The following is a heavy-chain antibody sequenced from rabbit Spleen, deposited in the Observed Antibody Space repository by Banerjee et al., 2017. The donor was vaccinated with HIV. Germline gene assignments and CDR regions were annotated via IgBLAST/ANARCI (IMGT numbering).Heavy chain of an antibody. V-gene: IGHV1S45*01. J-gene: IGHJ4*01. D-gene: IGHD2-1*01. CDR2: IYTSTGST. Sequence: QEQLEESGGGLVKPEGSLTLTCKASGFDLSSYYYMCWVRQAPGKGLEWIGCIYTSTGSTWYASWAKGRFTISKTPSTTVTLQMTSLTGADTATYFCARGSAAMTMVITGFYLGLWGPGTLVTVS. CDR3: ARGSAAMTMVITGFYLGL. CDR1: GFDLSSYYY.